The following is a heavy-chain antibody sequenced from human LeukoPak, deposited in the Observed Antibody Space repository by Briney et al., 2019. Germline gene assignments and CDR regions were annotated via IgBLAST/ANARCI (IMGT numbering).Heavy chain of an antibody. Sequence: GGSLRLSCAASGFIFSSYWMSWVRQAPGKGLEWVANIKQDGSEKYYVDSVKGRFTISRDNAKNSLYLQMNSLRAEDTAVYYCARVFVWGSYRSHFDYWGQGTLVTVSS. CDR2: IKQDGSEK. CDR3: ARVFVWGSYRSHFDY. D-gene: IGHD3-16*02. CDR1: GFIFSSYW. J-gene: IGHJ4*02. V-gene: IGHV3-7*01.